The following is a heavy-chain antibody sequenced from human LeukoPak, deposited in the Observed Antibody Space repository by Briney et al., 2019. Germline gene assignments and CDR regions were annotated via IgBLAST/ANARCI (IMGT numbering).Heavy chain of an antibody. CDR2: LNRSGSA. J-gene: IGHJ4*02. CDR1: GGPFSGYY. D-gene: IGHD3-22*01. Sequence: PSETLSLTCAVYGGPFSGYYWSWIRQPPGKGLEWIGELNRSGSANYNPSLKSRVTISVDMSKNQFSLKLSSVTAADTAVYYCARARGDYYDSSGYYSPFDYWGQGTLVTVAP. CDR3: ARARGDYYDSSGYYSPFDY. V-gene: IGHV4-34*01.